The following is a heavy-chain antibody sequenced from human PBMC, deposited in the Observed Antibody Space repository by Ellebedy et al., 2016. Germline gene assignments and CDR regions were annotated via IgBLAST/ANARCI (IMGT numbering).Heavy chain of an antibody. CDR2: IYYSGST. V-gene: IGHV4-39*07. J-gene: IGHJ4*02. CDR3: ARLWFGESSFDY. CDR1: GGSISSSSYY. Sequence: SETLSLTCTVSGGSISSSSYYWGWIRQPPGTGLEWIGSIYYSGSTYYNPSLKSRVTISVDTSKNQFSLKLSSVTAADTAVYYCARLWFGESSFDYWGRGILVTVSS. D-gene: IGHD3-10*01.